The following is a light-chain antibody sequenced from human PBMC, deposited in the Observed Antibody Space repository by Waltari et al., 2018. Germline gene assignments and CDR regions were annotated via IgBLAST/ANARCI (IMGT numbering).Light chain of an antibody. CDR1: SGHTSNI. CDR3: QTGGHGTWV. V-gene: IGLV4-69*01. Sequence: QLVLTQSPSASASLGASVRLTCTLDSGHTSNIIAWHQQQPEKGPRYLMKVNSDGSHSKGDKIPDRFSCSGSGAERYRTISNVQSEDEADYYCQTGGHGTWVFGGGTKLTVL. CDR2: VNSDGSH. J-gene: IGLJ3*02.